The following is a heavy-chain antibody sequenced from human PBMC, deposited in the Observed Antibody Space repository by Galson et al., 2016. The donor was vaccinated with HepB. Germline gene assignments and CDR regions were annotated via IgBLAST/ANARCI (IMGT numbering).Heavy chain of an antibody. V-gene: IGHV1-58*01. CDR3: AADPGKEERFSSGINYYYYGLDV. CDR1: GFTFTTSA. J-gene: IGHJ6*02. Sequence: SVKVSCKASGFTFTTSAVHWVRQARGQRLEWIGWIVVGSGNTNSAQEFQERVTITRDMSTSTAYMELSSLRSEEPAVYFCAADPGKEERFSSGINYYYYGLDVWGQGTTVTVSS. D-gene: IGHD1-14*01. CDR2: IVVGSGNT.